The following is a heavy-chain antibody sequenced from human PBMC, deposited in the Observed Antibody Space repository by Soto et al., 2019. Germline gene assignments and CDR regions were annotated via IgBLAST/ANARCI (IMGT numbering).Heavy chain of an antibody. J-gene: IGHJ6*02. CDR3: AREGAAGRYYYGMDV. V-gene: IGHV4-61*01. CDR2: IYYSGST. CDR1: GGSVSSGSYY. Sequence: QVQLQESGPGLVKPSETLSLTCTVSGGSVSSGSYYWSWIRQPPGKGLEWIGYIYYSGSTNYNPSLKIRVTISVDTSKYQFSLKLSSVTAADTAVSYCAREGAAGRYYYGMDVWGQGTTVTVSS. D-gene: IGHD6-13*01.